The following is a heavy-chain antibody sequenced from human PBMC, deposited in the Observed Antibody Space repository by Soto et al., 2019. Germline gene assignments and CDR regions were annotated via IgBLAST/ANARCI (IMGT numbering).Heavy chain of an antibody. V-gene: IGHV3-33*01. D-gene: IGHD6-13*01. Sequence: GGSLRLSCGASGFTFSSHGMHWVRQAPGKGLGWVAVIRYDGSNKYYADSVKGRFTISRDNSKNTLYLQMNSLRAEDTAVYYCARGRGYSSSWSIYYFDFWGQGTQVTVSS. CDR2: IRYDGSNK. CDR1: GFTFSSHG. J-gene: IGHJ4*02. CDR3: ARGRGYSSSWSIYYFDF.